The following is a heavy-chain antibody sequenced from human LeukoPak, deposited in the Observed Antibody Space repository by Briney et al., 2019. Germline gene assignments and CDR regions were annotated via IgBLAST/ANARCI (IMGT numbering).Heavy chain of an antibody. CDR2: IYYSGSTYYNSGST. D-gene: IGHD6-13*01. J-gene: IGHJ6*02. CDR1: GGSISSGAYH. V-gene: IGHV4-31*03. CDR3: AGARYSSSYNYYGMDV. Sequence: SQTLSLTCTVFGGSISSGAYHWSWIGQHPGKGLEWIVYIYYSGSTYYNSGSTYYNPSLESRVSISVDTSQSQFSLKLSSVTAADTAVYYCAGARYSSSYNYYGMDVWGQGTTVTVSS.